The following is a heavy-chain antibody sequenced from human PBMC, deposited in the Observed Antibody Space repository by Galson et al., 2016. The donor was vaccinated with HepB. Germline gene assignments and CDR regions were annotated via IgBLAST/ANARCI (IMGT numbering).Heavy chain of an antibody. D-gene: IGHD7-27*01. V-gene: IGHV6-1*01. CDR2: TFYRSNWQN. J-gene: IGHJ4*02. CDR3: ARSYLLGRGFGW. Sequence: CAISGDSVSSNSAGWHWIRQSPSRGLEWLGRTFYRSNWQNDYAESVKSRITINPDTSKNQFSLQLNSVTPDDTAVDYCARSYLLGRGFGWWGQGTLVTVSS. CDR1: GDSVSSNSAG.